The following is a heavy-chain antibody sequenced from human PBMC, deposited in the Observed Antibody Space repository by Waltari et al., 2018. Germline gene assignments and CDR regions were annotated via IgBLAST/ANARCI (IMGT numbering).Heavy chain of an antibody. Sequence: QVQLQESGPGLVKPSETLSLTCAVSGYSISSGYYWGWIRQPPGKGLEYIGYISGSSGTTNYNPSLKSRVTISKDTSKNQFSLKMSSVTAADTAVYYCARFSGSNYYYWGQGVLVTVSS. V-gene: IGHV4-38-2*01. D-gene: IGHD2-15*01. J-gene: IGHJ4*02. CDR2: ISGSSGTT. CDR3: ARFSGSNYYY. CDR1: GYSISSGYY.